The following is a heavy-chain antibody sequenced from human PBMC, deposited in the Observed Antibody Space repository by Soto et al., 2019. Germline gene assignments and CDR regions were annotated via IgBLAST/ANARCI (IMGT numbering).Heavy chain of an antibody. CDR2: MNPNSGDT. D-gene: IGHD4-17*01. CDR3: ARGVKYGAYSRWFDP. Sequence: ASVKVSRKASGNTFTNYDINWVRQATGQGLEYLGWMNPNSGDTAYVQKFQGRVTMTWDTSITTAYMELRSLRSEDTAVYFCARGVKYGAYSRWFDPWGQGTLVTVSS. CDR1: GNTFTNYD. V-gene: IGHV1-8*01. J-gene: IGHJ5*02.